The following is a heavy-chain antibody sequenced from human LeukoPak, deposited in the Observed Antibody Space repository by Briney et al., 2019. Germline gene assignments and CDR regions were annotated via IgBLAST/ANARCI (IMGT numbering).Heavy chain of an antibody. CDR1: GGFLGTRGYF. CDR3: ARGRRAPLYYMDV. D-gene: IGHD6-25*01. Sequence: SETLSLTCSVSGGFLGTRGYFWGWIRQPPGKGLEWIASIYYSGSTNYNPSLKSRVTISLDTSKNQFSLKLKSLTAADTAVYFCARGRRAPLYYMDVWGKGTTVTVSS. J-gene: IGHJ6*03. V-gene: IGHV4-39*07. CDR2: IYYSGST.